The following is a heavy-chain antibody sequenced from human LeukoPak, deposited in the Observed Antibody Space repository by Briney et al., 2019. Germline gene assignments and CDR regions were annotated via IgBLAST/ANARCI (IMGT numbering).Heavy chain of an antibody. CDR3: ARDEDTSALSEY. Sequence: GGSLRLSCAGSGFSFSSNTVSWVRQAPGRGLEWVSAISNNGGRTDYADSVKGRFTISRDNSKSTLYLHMDSLRAEATAVYYCARDEDTSALSEYWGQGTLVTVSS. CDR1: GFSFSSNT. V-gene: IGHV3-23*01. D-gene: IGHD2/OR15-2a*01. CDR2: ISNNGGRT. J-gene: IGHJ4*02.